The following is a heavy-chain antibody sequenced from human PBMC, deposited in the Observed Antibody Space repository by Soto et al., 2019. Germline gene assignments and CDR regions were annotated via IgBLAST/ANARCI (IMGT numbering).Heavy chain of an antibody. J-gene: IGHJ6*02. CDR1: GGTFNRYT. CDR2: IIPIFGTA. CDR3: ALWGFRDGNNSKYNYSGMDV. Sequence: VQLVQSGAEVKKPGSSVKLSCKASGGTFNRYTISWVRQAPGQGLEWMGGIIPIFGTANYAQKFQGRVAIIAAEPTSAAYMELRSLGSEDTAVYYCALWGFRDGNNSKYNYSGMDVWGQGTTVTVSS. V-gene: IGHV1-69*01. D-gene: IGHD1-1*01.